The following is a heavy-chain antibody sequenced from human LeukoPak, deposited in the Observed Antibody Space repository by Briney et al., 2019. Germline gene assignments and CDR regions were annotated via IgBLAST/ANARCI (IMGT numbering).Heavy chain of an antibody. Sequence: GGSLRLSCAASGFTFSSYAMHWVRQAPGKGLEWVAVISYDGSNKYYADSVKGRFTISRDNSKNTLYLQMNSLRAEDTAVYYCAKDGSCSSTSCYFFYYGMDVWGQGTTVTVSS. CDR2: ISYDGSNK. D-gene: IGHD2-2*01. CDR1: GFTFSSYA. J-gene: IGHJ6*02. V-gene: IGHV3-30-3*01. CDR3: AKDGSCSSTSCYFFYYGMDV.